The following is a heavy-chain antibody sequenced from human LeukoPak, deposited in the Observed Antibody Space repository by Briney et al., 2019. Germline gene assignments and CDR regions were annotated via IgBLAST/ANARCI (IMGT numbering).Heavy chain of an antibody. Sequence: GGSLRLSCAASGFTFSSYSMNWVRQAPGKGLEWVSSISSSSSYIYYADSVKGRFTISRDNAKNSLYLQMNSLRAEDTAVYYCAREGTAPGQFDYWGQGTLVTVSS. J-gene: IGHJ4*02. V-gene: IGHV3-21*01. CDR1: GFTFSSYS. CDR2: ISSSSSYI. CDR3: AREGTAPGQFDY. D-gene: IGHD1-1*01.